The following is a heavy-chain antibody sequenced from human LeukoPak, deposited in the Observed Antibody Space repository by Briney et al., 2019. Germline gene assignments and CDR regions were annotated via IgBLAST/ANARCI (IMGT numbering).Heavy chain of an antibody. CDR2: ISGSGGST. V-gene: IGHV3-23*01. CDR1: GFTFSSYA. J-gene: IGHJ4*02. D-gene: IGHD6-13*01. Sequence: QTGGSLRLSCAASGFTFSSYAMSWVRQAPGKGLEWVSAISGSGGSTYYADSVKGRFTISRNNSKNTLYLQMNSLRAEDTAVYYCAKDQESGYSSIWGFDYWGQGTLVTVSS. CDR3: AKDQESGYSSIWGFDY.